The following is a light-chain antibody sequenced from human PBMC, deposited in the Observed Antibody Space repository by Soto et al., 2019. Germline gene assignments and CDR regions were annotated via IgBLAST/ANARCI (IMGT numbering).Light chain of an antibody. CDR2: AVS. Sequence: DIQMTQSPSSVSASVGDRVTITCRASQTISPYLSWYQQRPGKAPELLIYAVSTLHTGVPSRFRGSGSGTEFTLTIISLQSEDLAVYHCQQYNNWPGWTFGQGTKVDIK. CDR3: QQYNNWPGWT. V-gene: IGKV1-39*01. CDR1: QTISPY. J-gene: IGKJ1*01.